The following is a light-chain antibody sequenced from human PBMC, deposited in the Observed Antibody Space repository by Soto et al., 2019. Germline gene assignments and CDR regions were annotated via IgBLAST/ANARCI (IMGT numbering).Light chain of an antibody. V-gene: IGLV2-8*01. CDR3: TSYVTNNVVI. Sequence: QSALTQPPSASGSPGQAVTISCTGTRDDVGGYNYVSWYQHHPGKAPKLIVYEVYKRPSGVPARFSGSKSGNTASLTVSGLLADGEAVYYCTSYVTNNVVIFGGGTELTVL. CDR2: EVY. CDR1: RDDVGGYNY. J-gene: IGLJ2*01.